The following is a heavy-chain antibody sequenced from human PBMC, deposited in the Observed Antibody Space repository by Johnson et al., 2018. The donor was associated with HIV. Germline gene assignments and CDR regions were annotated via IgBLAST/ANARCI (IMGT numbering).Heavy chain of an antibody. Sequence: QVLESGGGVVQPGKSLTLSCVGSGLSFSNFGIHCVRQAPGKGPEWVAVIWYDGSNKYYADSVKGRFTISRDNSKNTLYLQMNSLRAEDTAVYYCARGPATITTLGLLFALDVWAQGTMVTVSS. D-gene: IGHD4-11*01. CDR3: ARGPATITTLGLLFALDV. J-gene: IGHJ3*01. CDR1: GLSFSNFG. V-gene: IGHV3-33*08. CDR2: IWYDGSNK.